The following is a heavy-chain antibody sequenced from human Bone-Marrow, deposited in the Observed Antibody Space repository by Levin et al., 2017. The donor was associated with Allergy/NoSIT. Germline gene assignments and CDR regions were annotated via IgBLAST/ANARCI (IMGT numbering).Heavy chain of an antibody. CDR1: GFNFDDCS. Sequence: GGSLRLSCAASGFNFDDCSMHWVRQAPGKGLEWVSLISWDGVTTDYAESVKGRFTISRDNSKSSLYLQMNSLRAEDTALYFCAKENVEMASHPLDSWGQGTLVTVSS. CDR2: ISWDGVTT. D-gene: IGHD5-24*01. CDR3: AKENVEMASHPLDS. V-gene: IGHV3-43*01. J-gene: IGHJ4*02.